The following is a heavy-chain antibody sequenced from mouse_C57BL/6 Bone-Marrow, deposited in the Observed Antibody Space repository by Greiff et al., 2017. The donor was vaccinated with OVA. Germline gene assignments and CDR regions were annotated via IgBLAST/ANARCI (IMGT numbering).Heavy chain of an antibody. CDR1: GYTFTDYY. V-gene: IGHV1-19*01. J-gene: IGHJ1*03. CDR2: INPYNGGT. Sequence: VQLKESGPVLVKPGASVKMSCKASGYTFTDYYMNWVKQSHGKSLEWIGVINPYNGGTSYNQKFKGKATLTVDKSSSTAYMELNSLTSEDSAVYYCAGYGGRYFDVWGTGTTVTVSS. CDR3: AGYGGRYFDV. D-gene: IGHD1-1*01.